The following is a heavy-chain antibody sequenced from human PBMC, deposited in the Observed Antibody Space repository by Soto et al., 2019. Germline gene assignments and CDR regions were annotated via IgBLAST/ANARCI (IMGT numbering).Heavy chain of an antibody. CDR3: AKNGQTPYYYSGMDV. V-gene: IGHV1-18*01. CDR2: ISGYNGDT. D-gene: IGHD2-8*01. J-gene: IGHJ6*02. Sequence: QGQLVQSGGEAKKPGASVKVSCKASGYTFTRYGISWVRQAPGQGLEWMGWISGYNGDTNYAQKFQGRVTMTIDTSTSTAYMELRSLTSDDTAVYYCAKNGQTPYYYSGMDVWGQGTTVTVSS. CDR1: GYTFTRYG.